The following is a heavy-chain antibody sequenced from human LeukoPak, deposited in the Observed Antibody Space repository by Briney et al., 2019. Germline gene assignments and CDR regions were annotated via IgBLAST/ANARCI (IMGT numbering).Heavy chain of an antibody. Sequence: SETLSLTCTVSGVSISSSSYYWGWIRQPPGKGLEWIGSIYYSGSTYYNPSLKSRVTISVDTSKDQFSLKLSSVTAADTAVYYCARGGVLLWFGESHRPFDYWGQGTLVTVSS. CDR1: GVSISSSSYY. V-gene: IGHV4-39*07. CDR2: IYYSGST. CDR3: ARGGVLLWFGESHRPFDY. D-gene: IGHD3-10*01. J-gene: IGHJ4*02.